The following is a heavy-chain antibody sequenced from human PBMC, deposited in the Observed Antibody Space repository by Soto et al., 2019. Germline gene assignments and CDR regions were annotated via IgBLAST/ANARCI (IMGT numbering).Heavy chain of an antibody. J-gene: IGHJ4*02. Sequence: SVKVSCTASGGTFSSYTISWVRQAPGQGLEWMGRIIPILGIANYAQKFQGRVTITADKSTSTAYMELSSLRSEDTAVYYCARMKGSSSSMDYWGQGTLVTVSS. D-gene: IGHD6-6*01. CDR2: IIPILGIA. V-gene: IGHV1-69*02. CDR3: ARMKGSSSSMDY. CDR1: GGTFSSYT.